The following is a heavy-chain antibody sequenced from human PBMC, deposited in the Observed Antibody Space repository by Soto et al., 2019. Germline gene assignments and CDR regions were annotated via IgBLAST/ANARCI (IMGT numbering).Heavy chain of an antibody. V-gene: IGHV3-21*01. Sequence: GGSLRLSCAASGFTFSSYAMSWVRQAPGKGLEWVSSISSTGSYIYFADSVKGRFTISRDNAKNSVYLQMNSLRAEDTAVYYCARGAYGYYDSSGYKDAFGIWGQGTMVTVSS. CDR1: GFTFSSYA. D-gene: IGHD3-22*01. J-gene: IGHJ3*02. CDR2: ISSTGSYI. CDR3: ARGAYGYYDSSGYKDAFGI.